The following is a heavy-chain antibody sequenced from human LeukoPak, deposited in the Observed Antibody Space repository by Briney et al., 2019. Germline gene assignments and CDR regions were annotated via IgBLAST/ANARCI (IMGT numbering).Heavy chain of an antibody. D-gene: IGHD1-26*01. V-gene: IGHV4-4*02. Sequence: SETLSLTCGVSGGSITSTNWWSWVRQPRGQGLEWIGEISLTGRTNYNPSLIGRVIMSLDESRNQLSLTLTSVTAADTAMYYCTRESGPYCPFGYWGQGTLVVVPS. CDR2: ISLTGRT. J-gene: IGHJ4*02. CDR3: TRESGPYCPFGY. CDR1: GGSITSTNW.